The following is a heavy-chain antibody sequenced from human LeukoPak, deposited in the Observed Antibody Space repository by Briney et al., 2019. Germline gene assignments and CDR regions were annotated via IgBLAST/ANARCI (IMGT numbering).Heavy chain of an antibody. J-gene: IGHJ4*02. CDR1: EFTFSSYP. Sequence: GGSLRLSCSASEFTFSSYPMHWVRQAPGKGLEWVSTITGSGGSTYYTDSVKGRFTISRDNSKNTLYLQMNSLRPEDTAVYYCAKRVAAPGPTFDYWGQGTLVTVSS. CDR2: ITGSGGST. CDR3: AKRVAAPGPTFDY. V-gene: IGHV3-23*01. D-gene: IGHD6-13*01.